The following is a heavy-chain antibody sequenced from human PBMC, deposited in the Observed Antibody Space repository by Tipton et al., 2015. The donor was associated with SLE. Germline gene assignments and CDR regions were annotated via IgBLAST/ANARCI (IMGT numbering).Heavy chain of an antibody. Sequence: GLVKPSETLSLTCTVSGGSISFDYWSWIRQSAGRGLEWIGRIYSSGDRDYNPSLRSRATLSVDSPNSQFSLKVTSMSAADTAVYYCARWGMTAIWAFDLWGLGTMVTVS. CDR2: IYSSGDR. J-gene: IGHJ3*01. D-gene: IGHD2-21*02. CDR3: ARWGMTAIWAFDL. V-gene: IGHV4-4*07. CDR1: GGSISFDY.